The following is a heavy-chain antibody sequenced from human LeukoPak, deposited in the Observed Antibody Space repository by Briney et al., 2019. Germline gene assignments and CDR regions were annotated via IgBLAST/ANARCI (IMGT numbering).Heavy chain of an antibody. CDR2: IFYSGST. CDR3: ARDYQGGYGDKTVNY. J-gene: IGHJ4*02. Sequence: SETLSLTCTVSGGSISASNYYWGWIRQPPGKGLEWIGNIFYSGSTYYSPSLKSRVTISVDTSKNQFSLKLSSVTAADTAVYYCARDYQGGYGDKTVNYWGQGTLVTVSS. CDR1: GGSISASNYY. D-gene: IGHD5-18*01. V-gene: IGHV4-39*07.